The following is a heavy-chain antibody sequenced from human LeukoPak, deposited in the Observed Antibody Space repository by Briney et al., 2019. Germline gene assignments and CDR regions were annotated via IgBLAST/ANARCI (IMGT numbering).Heavy chain of an antibody. Sequence: GGSLRLSCAASGFTFSTEWMGWVRQAPGKGLEWVATMKEEGGNIYYVDSVRGRFTISRDNAKNSLFLQMNSLRADDTAVYYCTRDGCSGWCHDYWGQGTLVTVSS. J-gene: IGHJ4*02. CDR1: GFTFSTEW. CDR3: TRDGCSGWCHDY. V-gene: IGHV3-7*01. D-gene: IGHD6-19*01. CDR2: MKEEGGNI.